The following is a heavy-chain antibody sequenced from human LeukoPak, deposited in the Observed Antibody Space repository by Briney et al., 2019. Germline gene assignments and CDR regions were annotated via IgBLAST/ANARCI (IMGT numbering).Heavy chain of an antibody. CDR2: IYSGGST. V-gene: IGHV3-53*01. Sequence: GGSLRLSCAASGFTVSSHYMSWVRQAPGKGLEWVSVIYSGGSTYYADSVKGRFTISRDNSKNTLYLQMNSLRAEDTAVYYCARSSGYDYAYYFDYWGQGTLVTVSS. CDR3: ARSSGYDYAYYFDY. D-gene: IGHD5-12*01. J-gene: IGHJ4*02. CDR1: GFTVSSHY.